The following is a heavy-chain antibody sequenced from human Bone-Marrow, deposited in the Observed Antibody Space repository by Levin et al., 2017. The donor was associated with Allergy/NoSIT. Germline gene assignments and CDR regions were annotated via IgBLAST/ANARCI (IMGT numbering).Heavy chain of an antibody. D-gene: IGHD3-10*01. V-gene: IGHV1-2*02. CDR2: INPNTGVT. J-gene: IGHJ5*02. CDR3: ARDYFGKSIYYHRYDP. CDR1: GYTFTGYF. Sequence: ASVKVSCKASGYTFTGYFLHWVRQAPGQGLEWMGYINPNTGVTYYTRNFQGRVTMTGDTSLSTAYMELSSLRFDDTAVYYCARDYFGKSIYYHRYDPWGQGTLVTVSS.